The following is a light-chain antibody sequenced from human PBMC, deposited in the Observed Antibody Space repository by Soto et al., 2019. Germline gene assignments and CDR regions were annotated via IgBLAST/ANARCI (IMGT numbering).Light chain of an antibody. J-gene: IGKJ1*01. V-gene: IGKV3-11*01. CDR2: DAS. CDR1: QSVSNY. Sequence: EIVLTQSPATLSLSPGERATLSCRASQSVSNYLAWYQQKPGQPPRLLIYDASKMATGIPARFSGIGSGKDFTLTVSSLEPEDVAVYYCQHRYNWPQTFGQGTKVEVK. CDR3: QHRYNWPQT.